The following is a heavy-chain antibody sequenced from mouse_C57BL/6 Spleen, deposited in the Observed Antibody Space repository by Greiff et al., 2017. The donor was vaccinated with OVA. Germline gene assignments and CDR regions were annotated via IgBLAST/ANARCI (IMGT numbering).Heavy chain of an antibody. CDR2: ICSGGSYT. CDR1: GFTFSSYG. V-gene: IGHV5-6*01. CDR3: ARQYDYDAIDY. J-gene: IGHJ4*01. Sequence: EVQVVESGGDLVKPGGSLQLSCAASGFTFSSYGMSWVRQTPGKRLEWVATICSGGSYTYYPDNVKGRVTISRYNANITLDLQISSLKSEDTAMYYCARQYDYDAIDYWGQGTSGTVSS.